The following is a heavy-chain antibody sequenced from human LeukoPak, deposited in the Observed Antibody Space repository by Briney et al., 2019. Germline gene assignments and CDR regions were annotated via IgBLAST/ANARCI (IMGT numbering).Heavy chain of an antibody. CDR2: INPSGGST. CDR3: ARAIAVAGVDY. CDR1: GYTFTSYY. Sequence: ASVKVSCKASGYTFTSYYMHWVRQAPGQGLEWTGIINPSGGSTSYAQKFQGRVTMTRDTSTSTVYMELSSLRSEDTAVYYCARAIAVAGVDYWGQGTLVTVSS. V-gene: IGHV1-46*03. J-gene: IGHJ4*02. D-gene: IGHD6-19*01.